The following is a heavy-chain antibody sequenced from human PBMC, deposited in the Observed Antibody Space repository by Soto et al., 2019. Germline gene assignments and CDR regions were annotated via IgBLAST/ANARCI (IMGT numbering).Heavy chain of an antibody. Sequence: QLQLQESGSGLVKPSQTLSLTCAVSGGSISSGGYSWSWIRQPPGKGLEWIGYNYDSGITYYNPSLKSLVTISVDTSKNQFSLKLSSVTAADTAVYYCAAGGGLPRYYWGQGTLVTVSS. CDR2: NYDSGIT. J-gene: IGHJ4*02. CDR3: AAGGGLPRYY. D-gene: IGHD3-16*01. V-gene: IGHV4-30-2*01. CDR1: GGSISSGGYS.